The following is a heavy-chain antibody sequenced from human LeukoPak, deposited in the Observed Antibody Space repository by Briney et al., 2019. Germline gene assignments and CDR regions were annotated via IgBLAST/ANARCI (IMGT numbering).Heavy chain of an antibody. V-gene: IGHV3-23*01. D-gene: IGHD1-26*01. CDR1: GFTFSSYA. CDR3: AKVLVGATTIDY. Sequence: GGSLRLSCAASGFTFSSYAMSWVRQAPGKGLEWVSAISGSGGSTYYADSVKGRFTISRDNSKNTLYLQMNSLRAGDTAVYYCAKVLVGATTIDYWGQGTLVTVSS. CDR2: ISGSGGST. J-gene: IGHJ4*02.